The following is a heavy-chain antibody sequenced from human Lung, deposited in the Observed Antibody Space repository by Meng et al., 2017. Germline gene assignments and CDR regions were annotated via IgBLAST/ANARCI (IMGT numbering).Heavy chain of an antibody. V-gene: IGHV3-74*01. CDR2: INRDGTKP. Sequence: EVRVVEAGGGSVPPGVSLRLACAASGFTFNDHWKHWVRQGPGKGLVWVSRINRDGTKPTYADSVKGRFTISRDNAKNTLYLQMNNLRAEDTAFYYCTNDRLNHWGQGALVTVSS. CDR1: GFTFNDHW. D-gene: IGHD1-1*01. CDR3: TNDRLNH. J-gene: IGHJ1*01.